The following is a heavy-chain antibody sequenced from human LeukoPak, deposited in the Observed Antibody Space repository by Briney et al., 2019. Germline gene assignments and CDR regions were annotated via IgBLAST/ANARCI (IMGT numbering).Heavy chain of an antibody. V-gene: IGHV3-7*01. Sequence: PGGSLRLSCAASGFTFSSYWMSWVRQAPGKGLEWVANIKQDGSEKYYVDSVKGRFTISRDNAKNSLYLQMNSLRAEDTAVYYCARAAGFGYYYYYYMDVWGKGTTVTVSS. CDR1: GFTFSSYW. CDR3: ARAAGFGYYYYYYMDV. CDR2: IKQDGSEK. J-gene: IGHJ6*03. D-gene: IGHD3-16*01.